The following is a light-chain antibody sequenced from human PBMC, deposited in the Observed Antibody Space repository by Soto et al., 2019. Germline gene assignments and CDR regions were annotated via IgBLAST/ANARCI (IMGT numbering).Light chain of an antibody. CDR3: QQYDAWPLT. Sequence: EKLMSQSPATLSVSPGERVTLSCRASQNIHNHMSWFLQKPGQTPRLLIYDAIIRAADVPARFSGSWSGTKFSLTLNSLQYEDFAVYYCQQYDAWPLTFGGETKVEIK. J-gene: IGKJ4*01. CDR1: QNIHNH. CDR2: DAI. V-gene: IGKV3-15*01.